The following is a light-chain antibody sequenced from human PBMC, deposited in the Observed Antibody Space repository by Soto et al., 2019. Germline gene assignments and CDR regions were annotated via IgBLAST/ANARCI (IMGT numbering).Light chain of an antibody. V-gene: IGLV2-14*01. Sequence: SVLTQPASVSGSPGQSITISCTGTSSDVGGYNYVSWYQQHPGKAPKLMIYDVSNRPSGVSNRFSGSKSGYTAPLTISGLLAEDEADYYCNSHTISNTRVFGTGTKVTVL. CDR1: SSDVGGYNY. CDR2: DVS. J-gene: IGLJ1*01. CDR3: NSHTISNTRV.